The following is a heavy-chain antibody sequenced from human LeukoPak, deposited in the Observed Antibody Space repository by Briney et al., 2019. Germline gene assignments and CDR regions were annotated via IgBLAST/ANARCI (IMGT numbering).Heavy chain of an antibody. CDR1: GGTFSSYA. D-gene: IGHD4-23*01. J-gene: IGHJ4*02. CDR3: ARMTTVVTRGDY. CDR2: IIPIFGTA. V-gene: IGHV1-69*13. Sequence: SVKVSCKASGGTFSSYAISWVRQAPGQGLEWIGGIIPIFGTANYAQKFQGRVTITADESTSTAYMELSSLRSEATAVYYCARMTTVVTRGDYWGQGTLVTVSS.